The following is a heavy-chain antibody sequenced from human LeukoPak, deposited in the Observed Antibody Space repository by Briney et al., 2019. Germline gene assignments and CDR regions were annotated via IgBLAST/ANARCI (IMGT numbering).Heavy chain of an antibody. CDR3: AREVMTTLVD. J-gene: IGHJ4*02. V-gene: IGHV3-11*01. D-gene: IGHD3-22*01. Sequence: GGSLRLSCAASGFTFSDYYMSWIRQAPGKGLEWVSYISSASTTIDYADSVKGRFTISRDSAKNALYLQMNSLTAEDTAVYYCAREVMTTLVDWGQGTLVTVSS. CDR1: GFTFSDYY. CDR2: ISSASTTI.